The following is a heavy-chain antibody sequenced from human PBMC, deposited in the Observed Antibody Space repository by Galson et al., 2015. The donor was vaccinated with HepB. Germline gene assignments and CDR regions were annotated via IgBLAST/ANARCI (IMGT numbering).Heavy chain of an antibody. CDR1: GFTFSSYA. D-gene: IGHD6-19*01. V-gene: IGHV3-23*01. Sequence: SLRLSCAASGFTFSSYAMHWVRQAPGKGLEYVSAISGSGGSTYYADSVKGRFTISRDNSKNTLYLQMNSLRAEDTAVYYCAKDLIAVAETFDYWGQGTLVTVSS. CDR3: AKDLIAVAETFDY. CDR2: ISGSGGST. J-gene: IGHJ4*02.